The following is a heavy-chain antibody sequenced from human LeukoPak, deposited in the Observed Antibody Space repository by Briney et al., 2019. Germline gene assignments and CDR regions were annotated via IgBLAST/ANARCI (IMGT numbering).Heavy chain of an antibody. V-gene: IGHV4-34*01. J-gene: IGHJ2*01. CDR2: INHSGST. CDR1: GGSISGYY. Sequence: SETLSLTCAVYGGSISGYYWSWIRQPPGKGLEWIGEINHSGSTNYNPSLKSRVTISVDTSKNQFSLKLSSVTAADTAVYYCARVLEGSSGQHWYFDLWGRGTLVTVSS. CDR3: ARVLEGSSGQHWYFDL. D-gene: IGHD6-19*01.